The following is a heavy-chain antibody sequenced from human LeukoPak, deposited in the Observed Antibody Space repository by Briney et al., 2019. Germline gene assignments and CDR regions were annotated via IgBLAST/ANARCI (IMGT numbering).Heavy chain of an antibody. D-gene: IGHD4-17*01. J-gene: IGHJ4*02. V-gene: IGHV3-30*02. Sequence: GGSLRLSCAASGFTFSNFGMHWVRQAPGKWLEWVAFIRFDGTNKYYADSVKGRFTISRDNAKNSLYLQMNSLRAEDTAVYYCARSQTTVTPTMAFDYWGQGTLVTVSS. CDR3: ARSQTTVTPTMAFDY. CDR2: IRFDGTNK. CDR1: GFTFSNFG.